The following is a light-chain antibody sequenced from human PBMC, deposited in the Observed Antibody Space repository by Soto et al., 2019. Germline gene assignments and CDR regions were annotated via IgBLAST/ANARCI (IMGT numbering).Light chain of an antibody. V-gene: IGLV2-14*03. J-gene: IGLJ2*01. Sequence: QSVLTQPASVSASPGQSITISCTGTSSDVGAYNYVSWYQQYPGKAPKLMVYDVTDRPSGVSNRFSGSKSGITASLTISGLQSEDEADYYCSSYTSGSTVIFGGGTKLTVL. CDR3: SSYTSGSTVI. CDR1: SSDVGAYNY. CDR2: DVT.